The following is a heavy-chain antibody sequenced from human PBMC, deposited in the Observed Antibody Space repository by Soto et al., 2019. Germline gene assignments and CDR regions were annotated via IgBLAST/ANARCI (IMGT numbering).Heavy chain of an antibody. D-gene: IGHD1-26*01. CDR1: GDRFSTYP. V-gene: IGHV1-3*01. CDR3: ARDVGATGD. J-gene: IGHJ4*02. CDR2: INAGNGNT. Sequence: ASVKLSCKTLGDRFSTYPMHWVRQAPGQRPEWMGWINAGNGNTKYSQKFQGRVTITRDTSASTAYMELSSLRSEDTAVYYCARDVGATGDWGQGTLVTVSS.